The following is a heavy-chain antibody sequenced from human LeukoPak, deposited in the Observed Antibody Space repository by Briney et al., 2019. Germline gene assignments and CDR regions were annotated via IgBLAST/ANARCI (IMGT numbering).Heavy chain of an antibody. CDR3: AKGKDLQWPGSYYFDY. V-gene: IGHV3-33*06. CDR2: IWYDGSNK. D-gene: IGHD6-19*01. Sequence: GGSLRLSCAASGFTFSSYGMHWVRQAPGKGLEWVAVIWYDGSNKYYADSVKGRFTISRDNSKNTLYLQMNSLRAEDTAVYYCAKGKDLQWPGSYYFDYSGQGNLVTVSS. J-gene: IGHJ4*02. CDR1: GFTFSSYG.